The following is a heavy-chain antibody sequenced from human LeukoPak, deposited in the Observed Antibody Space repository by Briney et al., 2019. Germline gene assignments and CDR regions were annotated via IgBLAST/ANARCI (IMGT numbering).Heavy chain of an antibody. CDR2: IIPIFGTA. V-gene: IGHV1-69*01. CDR3: ARVRGSGSHIWSGAFDI. D-gene: IGHD3-10*01. CDR1: GGTFSSYA. J-gene: IGHJ3*02. Sequence: SVKVSCKASGGTFSSYAISWVRQAPGQGLEWMGGIIPIFGTANYAQKFQGRVTITADESTSTAYMELSSPRSEDTAVYYCARVRGSGSHIWSGAFDIWGQGTMVTVSS.